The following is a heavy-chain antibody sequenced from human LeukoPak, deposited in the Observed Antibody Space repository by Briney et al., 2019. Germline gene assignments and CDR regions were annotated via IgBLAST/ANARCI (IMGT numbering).Heavy chain of an antibody. CDR3: AKDGPNLPYYHDSSGQDFDS. CDR1: GFTFSTYA. Sequence: GGSLRLSCAASGFTFSTYAMSWVRQAPGKGLEWVSAISGSGSKTYYGDSVKGRFTISRDNSKNTLYMRMNSLRAEDTAVYYCAKDGPNLPYYHDSSGQDFDSWGQGALVTVSS. D-gene: IGHD3-22*01. J-gene: IGHJ4*02. V-gene: IGHV3-23*01. CDR2: ISGSGSKT.